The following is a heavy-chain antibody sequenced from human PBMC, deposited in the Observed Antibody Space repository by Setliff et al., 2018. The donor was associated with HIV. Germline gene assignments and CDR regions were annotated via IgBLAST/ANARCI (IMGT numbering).Heavy chain of an antibody. CDR2: INAGYGNT. V-gene: IGHV1-3*01. Sequence: ASVKVSCKASGYTFTSYAIHWVRQAPGQSLEWMGWINAGYGNTKYSQKFQGRVTITRDASASTAYMELSSLRSEDTAVYYCARGYYGSDLQNAMDVWGQGTTVTVSS. CDR1: GYTFTSYA. D-gene: IGHD3-10*01. J-gene: IGHJ6*02. CDR3: ARGYYGSDLQNAMDV.